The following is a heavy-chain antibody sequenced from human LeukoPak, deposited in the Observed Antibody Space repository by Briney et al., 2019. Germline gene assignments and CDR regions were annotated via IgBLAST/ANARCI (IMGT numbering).Heavy chain of an antibody. J-gene: IGHJ6*04. V-gene: IGHV3-48*03. Sequence: GGSLRLSCAASGFTFSSYEMNWVRQAPGKGLEWVSYISSSGSTIYYADSVKGRFIISRDNAKNSLYLQMNSLRAEDTAVYYCAELGITMIGGVWGKGTTVTISS. CDR2: ISSSGSTI. CDR3: AELGITMIGGV. CDR1: GFTFSSYE. D-gene: IGHD3-10*02.